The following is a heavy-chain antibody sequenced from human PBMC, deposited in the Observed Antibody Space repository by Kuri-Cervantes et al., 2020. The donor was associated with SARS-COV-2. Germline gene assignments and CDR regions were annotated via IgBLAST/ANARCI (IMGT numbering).Heavy chain of an antibody. J-gene: IGHJ3*02. CDR2: TYYNSQWYT. CDR3: AREQISLIVLQSGTVAI. D-gene: IGHD3-22*01. CDR1: GESVSSNSAA. V-gene: IGHV6-1*01. Sequence: LRLSCAISGESVSSNSAAWDWIRQSPSRGLEWLGRTYYNSQWYTDYSPSVKSRIIIRSDTSKNHVSLQLNSVTPEDTAVYYCAREQISLIVLQSGTVAIWGQGTMVTVSS.